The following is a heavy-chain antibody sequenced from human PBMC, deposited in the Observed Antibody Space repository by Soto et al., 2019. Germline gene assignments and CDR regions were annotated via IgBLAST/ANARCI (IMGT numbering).Heavy chain of an antibody. V-gene: IGHV3-30*18. Sequence: HVQLVESGGGVVQPGRSLRLSCAASGFTFSSYGMHWVRQAPGKGLEWVAVISYDGSNKYYADSVKGRFTISRDNSKNPLYLQMNSLRAEDTAVYYCAKEIGGASFDYWGQGTLVTVSS. CDR2: ISYDGSNK. CDR3: AKEIGGASFDY. D-gene: IGHD1-26*01. CDR1: GFTFSSYG. J-gene: IGHJ4*02.